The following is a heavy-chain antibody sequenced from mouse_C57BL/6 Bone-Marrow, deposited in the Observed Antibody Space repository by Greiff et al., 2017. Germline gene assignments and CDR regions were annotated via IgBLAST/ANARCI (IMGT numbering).Heavy chain of an antibody. CDR1: GFSLTSYA. V-gene: IGHV2-9-1*01. CDR3: AREGYYYGSRSWYFDV. D-gene: IGHD1-1*01. CDR2: IWTGGGT. Sequence: QLKQSGPGLVAPSQSLSITCTVSGFSLTSYAISWVRQPPGKGLEWLGVIWTGGGTNYNSARKSRLSISKANSKSQVFLKMNSLQTDDTARYYCAREGYYYGSRSWYFDVWGTGTTVTVSS. J-gene: IGHJ1*03.